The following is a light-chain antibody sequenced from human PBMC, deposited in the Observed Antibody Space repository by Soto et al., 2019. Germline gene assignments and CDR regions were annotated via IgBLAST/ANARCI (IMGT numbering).Light chain of an antibody. CDR1: QYINTR. CDR2: QTS. Sequence: EIVLTQSPATLSSFPCDRVTLSSSASQYINTRLAWYQHRPGQAPRLLIYQTSIRAAGIPARFSASGSGTDFTLTISDVQPEDFALYYCHQRQSWPRTFGQGTKVDIK. CDR3: HQRQSWPRT. V-gene: IGKV3-11*01. J-gene: IGKJ1*01.